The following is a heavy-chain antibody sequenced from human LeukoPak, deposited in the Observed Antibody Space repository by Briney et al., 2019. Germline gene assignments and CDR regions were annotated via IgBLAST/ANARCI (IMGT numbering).Heavy chain of an antibody. CDR1: GFTFSGYS. D-gene: IGHD3-3*01. J-gene: IGHJ4*02. CDR2: ISSSSIYI. Sequence: GGSLRLSCAASGFTFSGYSMNWVRQAPGKGLEWVSSISSSSIYIYYSDSVKGRFTISRDNARNSLFLQMNSLRAEDTAVYYCARGSEGVLVLDYWGQGTLVTVSS. V-gene: IGHV3-21*01. CDR3: ARGSEGVLVLDY.